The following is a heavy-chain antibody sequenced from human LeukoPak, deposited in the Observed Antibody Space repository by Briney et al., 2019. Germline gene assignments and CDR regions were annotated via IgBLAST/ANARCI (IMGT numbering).Heavy chain of an antibody. D-gene: IGHD3-22*01. Sequence: PGGSLRLSCAASGXTVRSNYVSWVRQAPGKGLEWVSVIYRGGTTYYADSVKGRFTISRDNSKNTLHLQMNSLRAEDTAVYYCARDSSGYHFDDWGQGILVTVSS. CDR2: IYRGGTT. CDR1: GXTVRSNY. J-gene: IGHJ4*02. V-gene: IGHV3-66*01. CDR3: ARDSSGYHFDD.